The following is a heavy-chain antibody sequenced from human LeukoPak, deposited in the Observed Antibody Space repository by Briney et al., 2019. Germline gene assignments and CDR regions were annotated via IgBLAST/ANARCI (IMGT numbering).Heavy chain of an antibody. CDR2: ISAYNGNT. Sequence: ASVKVSCKASGYTFTSYGISWVRQAPGQGLEWMGWISAYNGNTNYAQKLQGRVTMTTDTSTSTAYMELRSLRSDDTAVYYCARDQRPGIAVAGTGGYWGQGTLVTVSS. V-gene: IGHV1-18*01. D-gene: IGHD6-19*01. CDR3: ARDQRPGIAVAGTGGY. CDR1: GYTFTSYG. J-gene: IGHJ4*02.